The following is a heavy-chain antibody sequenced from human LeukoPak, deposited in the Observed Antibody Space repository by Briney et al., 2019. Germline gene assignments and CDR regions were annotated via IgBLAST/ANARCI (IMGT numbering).Heavy chain of an antibody. V-gene: IGHV3-21*01. Sequence: GGSLRLSCAASGFTFSSYSMNWVRQAPGKGLEWVSSISSSSSYIYYADSVKGRFTTSRDNAKNTLYLQMNSLRAEDTAVYYCARDQSLGGYSYGYIDNWGQGTPVTVSS. D-gene: IGHD5-18*01. CDR2: ISSSSSYI. CDR3: ARDQSLGGYSYGYIDN. J-gene: IGHJ4*02. CDR1: GFTFSSYS.